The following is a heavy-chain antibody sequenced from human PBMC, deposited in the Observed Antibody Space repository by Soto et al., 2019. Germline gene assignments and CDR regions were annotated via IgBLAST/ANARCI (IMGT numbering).Heavy chain of an antibody. Sequence: EVQLVESGGGLVKPGGSLRLSCAASGFTFSSYSMNWVRQAPGKGLEWVSSISSSSSYIYYADSVKGRFTISRDNAKNSLYLQMNSLRAEDTAVYYCARGGSLLDDAFDIWGQGTMVTVSS. CDR3: ARGGSLLDDAFDI. V-gene: IGHV3-21*01. CDR1: GFTFSSYS. CDR2: ISSSSSYI. D-gene: IGHD3-22*01. J-gene: IGHJ3*02.